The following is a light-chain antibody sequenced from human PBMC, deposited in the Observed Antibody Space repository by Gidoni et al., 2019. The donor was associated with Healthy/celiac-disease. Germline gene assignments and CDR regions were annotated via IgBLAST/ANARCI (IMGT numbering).Light chain of an antibody. V-gene: IGLV1-40*01. CDR3: QSYDSSLSGWV. CDR2: GNS. J-gene: IGLJ3*02. Sequence: QSVLTQPPSVSRAPGQRVTISCTGSSPNIVAGYDVHWYQQLPGTAPKLLIYGNSNRPSGVPDRFSGSKSGTSASLAITGLQAEDEADYYCQSYDSSLSGWVFGGGTKLTVL. CDR1: SPNIVAGYD.